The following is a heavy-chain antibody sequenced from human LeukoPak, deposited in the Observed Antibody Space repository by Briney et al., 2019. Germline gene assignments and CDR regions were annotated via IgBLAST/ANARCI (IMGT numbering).Heavy chain of an antibody. J-gene: IGHJ4*02. Sequence: SETLSLTCTVSGGSISSYYWSWIRQPPGKGLEWIGYIYYSGSTNYNPSLKSRVTISVDTSKNQFSLKLSSVTAADTAVYYCARAYGSGWSRDWGQGTLVTVSS. D-gene: IGHD6-19*01. CDR2: IYYSGST. V-gene: IGHV4-59*01. CDR1: GGSISSYY. CDR3: ARAYGSGWSRD.